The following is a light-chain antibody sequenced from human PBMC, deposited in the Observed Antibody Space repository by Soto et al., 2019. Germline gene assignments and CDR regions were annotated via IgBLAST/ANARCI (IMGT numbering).Light chain of an antibody. J-gene: IGLJ3*02. CDR3: SSYTSSSTWV. CDR1: SSDVGGYNY. V-gene: IGLV2-14*01. Sequence: QSALTQPASVSGSPGQSITISCTGTSSDVGGYNYVSWYQQHAGKAPKLMICDVSNRPSGISNRFSGSKSGNTASLTISGLQAEDEADYYCSSYTSSSTWVFGGGTQLTVL. CDR2: DVS.